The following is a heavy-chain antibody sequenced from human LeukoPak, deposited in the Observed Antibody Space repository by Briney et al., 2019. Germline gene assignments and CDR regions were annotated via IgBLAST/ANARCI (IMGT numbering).Heavy chain of an antibody. Sequence: GGSLRLSCVGSGFTFSRYSMNWVRQAPGNGLEWVSSISGSSSYIYYADSVKGRFTISRHNAKNSLYLQMNSLRAEDTAVYYCARVSAGVIGMKDVFDIWGQGTMVTVSS. CDR3: ARVSAGVIGMKDVFDI. J-gene: IGHJ3*02. CDR2: ISGSSSYI. D-gene: IGHD3-16*02. CDR1: GFTFSRYS. V-gene: IGHV3-21*01.